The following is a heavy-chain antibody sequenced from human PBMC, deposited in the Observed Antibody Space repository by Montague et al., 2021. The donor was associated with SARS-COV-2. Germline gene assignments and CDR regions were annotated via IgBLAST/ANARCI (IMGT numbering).Heavy chain of an antibody. J-gene: IGHJ6*02. Sequence: SETLSLTCTVSGGSISNYDWSWIRQSPGKGLEWIAYMYYSGSTKYNPSLKSRATISVDTSKTQFSLTLSSMTAADTAVYYCAGAWGGTILGGIGDYYGMDIWGQGTTVTVS. V-gene: IGHV4-59*01. CDR2: MYYSGST. CDR3: AGAWGGTILGGIGDYYGMDI. CDR1: GGSISNYD. D-gene: IGHD1-1*01.